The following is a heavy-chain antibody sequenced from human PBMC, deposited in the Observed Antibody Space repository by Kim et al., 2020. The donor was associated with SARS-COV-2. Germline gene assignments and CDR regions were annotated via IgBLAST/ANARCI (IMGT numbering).Heavy chain of an antibody. CDR3: ARAGGTFYYYDRIDAFDI. CDR2: INPNSGGT. CDR1: GYTFTGYY. J-gene: IGHJ3*02. D-gene: IGHD3-22*01. V-gene: IGHV1-2*06. Sequence: ASVKVSCKASGYTFTGYYMHWVRQAPGQGLEWMGRINPNSGGTNYAQKFQGRVTMTRDTSISTAYMELSRLRSDDTAVYYCARAGGTFYYYDRIDAFDIWGQGTMVTVSS.